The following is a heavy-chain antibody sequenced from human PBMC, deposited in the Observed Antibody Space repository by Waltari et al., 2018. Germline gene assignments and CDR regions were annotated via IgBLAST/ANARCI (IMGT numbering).Heavy chain of an antibody. CDR2: ISPYNGNA. Sequence: QLVQSGAEVKKRGGAVVVSFMASVYTFTNFWINWVRQGPGQGLEWMGWISPYNGNADYEQKLQGRVTMTTDTSTKTAFLELRSLRSDDTAVYYCARGGGPRTVVALTFDLWGQGTLVTVSS. CDR1: VYTFTNFW. D-gene: IGHD3-22*01. CDR3: ARGGGPRTVVALTFDL. V-gene: IGHV1-18*04. J-gene: IGHJ4*02.